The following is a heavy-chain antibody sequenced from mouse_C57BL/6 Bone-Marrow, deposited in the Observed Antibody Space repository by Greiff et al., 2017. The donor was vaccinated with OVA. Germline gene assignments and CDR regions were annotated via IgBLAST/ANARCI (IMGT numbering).Heavy chain of an antibody. CDR1: GFNIKDDY. CDR2: IDPENGDT. CDR3: TRYGNYDY. Sequence: VQLQQSGAELVRPGASVKLSCTASGFNIKDDYMHWVKQRPEQGLEWIGWIDPENGDTEYASKLQGKATITADTSSNTAYLQLSSLTSEDTAVYYCTRYGNYDYWGQGTTLTVSS. J-gene: IGHJ2*01. V-gene: IGHV14-4*01. D-gene: IGHD2-10*02.